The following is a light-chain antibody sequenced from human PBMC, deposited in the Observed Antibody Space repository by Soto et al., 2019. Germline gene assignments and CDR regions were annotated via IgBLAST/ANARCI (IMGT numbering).Light chain of an antibody. V-gene: IGKV3-11*01. CDR3: QQRGSWPRT. J-gene: IGKJ1*01. CDR1: QSVSSY. Sequence: EIVLTQSPATLSLSPGETATLSCRASQSVSSYLAWYQQKPGQAPRLLIYDASNRATAIPARFSGSGSGTAFTLTISSLEPEDFAVYYCQQRGSWPRTFGQGTKVDIK. CDR2: DAS.